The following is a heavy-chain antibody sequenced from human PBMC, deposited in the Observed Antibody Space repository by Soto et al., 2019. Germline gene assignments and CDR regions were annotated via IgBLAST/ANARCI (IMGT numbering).Heavy chain of an antibody. Sequence: GGSLRLSCAASGFTFSSYAMHWVRQAPGKGLEWVAVISYDGSNKYYADSVKGRFTISRDNSKNTLYLQMNSLRAEDTAVYYCAREEVVPAAHTLYYYYYGMDVWGQGTTVTVSS. V-gene: IGHV3-30-3*01. J-gene: IGHJ6*02. D-gene: IGHD2-2*01. CDR3: AREEVVPAAHTLYYYYYGMDV. CDR1: GFTFSSYA. CDR2: ISYDGSNK.